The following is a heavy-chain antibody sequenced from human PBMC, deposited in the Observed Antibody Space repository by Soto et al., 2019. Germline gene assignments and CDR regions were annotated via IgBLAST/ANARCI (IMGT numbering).Heavy chain of an antibody. V-gene: IGHV1-2*02. CDR1: GYTFTGYY. J-gene: IGHJ5*02. Sequence: ASLKVSCKASGYTFTGYYMHWVRQAPGQGLEWMGWINPNSGGTNYAQKFQGRVTMTRDTSISTAYMELSRLRSDDTAVYYCARVPSTAGSWFDPWGQGTLVTVSS. D-gene: IGHD4-4*01. CDR3: ARVPSTAGSWFDP. CDR2: INPNSGGT.